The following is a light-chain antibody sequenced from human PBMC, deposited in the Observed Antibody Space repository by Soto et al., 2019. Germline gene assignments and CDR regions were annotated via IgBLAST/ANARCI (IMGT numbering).Light chain of an antibody. CDR1: SSDIGTYDY. Sequence: QSALTQPASVSGSPGQSIAISCSGNSSDIGTYDYVSWYQQHPGKAPKLMLFDVNHRPSGVSDRFFGSKSGNTASLTISGLQAEDEADYYCSSYTTSSSVIFGGGTKLTVL. CDR3: SSYTTSSSVI. J-gene: IGLJ2*01. CDR2: DVN. V-gene: IGLV2-14*03.